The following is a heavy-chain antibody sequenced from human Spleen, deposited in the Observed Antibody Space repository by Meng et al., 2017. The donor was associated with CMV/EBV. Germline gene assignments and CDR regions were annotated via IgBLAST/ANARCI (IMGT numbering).Heavy chain of an antibody. Sequence: FTFDDYTMHWVRQAPGKGLEWVSLISWDGGSTYYADSVKGRFTISRDNSKNSLYLQMNSLRTEDTALYYCAKDLAAGDYYYYGMDVWGQGTTVTVSS. D-gene: IGHD6-25*01. J-gene: IGHJ6*02. CDR1: FTFDDYT. V-gene: IGHV3-43*01. CDR2: ISWDGGST. CDR3: AKDLAAGDYYYYGMDV.